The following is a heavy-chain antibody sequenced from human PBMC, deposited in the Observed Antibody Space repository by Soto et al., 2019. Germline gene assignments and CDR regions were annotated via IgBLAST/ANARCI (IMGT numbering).Heavy chain of an antibody. J-gene: IGHJ4*02. CDR2: ISSSGSII. CDR1: GFTFSDYY. D-gene: IGHD3-22*01. Sequence: GGSLRLSCAASGFTFSDYYMSWIRQAPGKGLEWVSYISSSGSIIYYADSVKGRFTISRNNARNSLYLQLNSLRAEDTAVYYCARDQGYYDSSGYFDYWGQGTLVTVSS. V-gene: IGHV3-11*01. CDR3: ARDQGYYDSSGYFDY.